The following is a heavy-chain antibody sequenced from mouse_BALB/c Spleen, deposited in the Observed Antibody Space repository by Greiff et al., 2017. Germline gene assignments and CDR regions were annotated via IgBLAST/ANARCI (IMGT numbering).Heavy chain of an antibody. CDR3: ARHDGFAY. CDR2: ISSGGSYT. CDR1: GFTFSSYA. D-gene: IGHD2-3*01. Sequence: EVQRVESGGGLVKPGGSLKLSCAASGFTFSSYAMSWVRQSPEKRLEWVAEISSGGSYTYYPDTVTGRFTISRDNAKNTLYLEMSSLRSEDTAMYYCARHDGFAYWGQGTLVTVSA. J-gene: IGHJ3*01. V-gene: IGHV5-9-4*01.